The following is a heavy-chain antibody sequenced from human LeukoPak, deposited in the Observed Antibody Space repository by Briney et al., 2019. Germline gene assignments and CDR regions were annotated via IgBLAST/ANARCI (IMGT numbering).Heavy chain of an antibody. CDR2: INPNSGGT. J-gene: IGHJ4*02. CDR1: GYTFTGYY. V-gene: IGHV1-2*02. D-gene: IGHD2-15*01. CDR3: AREGVYCSGGSCYPPFDY. Sequence: ASVKVSCKASGYTFTGYYVHWVRQAPGQGLEWMGWINPNSGGTNYAQKFQGRVTMTRDTSISTAYMELSRLRSDDTAVYYCAREGVYCSGGSCYPPFDYWGQGTLVAVSS.